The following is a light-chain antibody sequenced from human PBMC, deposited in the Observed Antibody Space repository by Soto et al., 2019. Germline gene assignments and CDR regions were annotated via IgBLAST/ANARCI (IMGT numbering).Light chain of an antibody. CDR1: QSVRNY. J-gene: IGKJ4*01. CDR2: DAS. CDR3: QQYGSSPLT. V-gene: IGKV3-11*01. Sequence: EIVLSQSPATVSLYPGETATLSCRASQSVRNYLAWYQQKPGQAPRLLIYDASNRATGIPARFSGTGSETDFTLTISSLEPEDFAVYYCQQYGSSPLTFGGGTKVDIK.